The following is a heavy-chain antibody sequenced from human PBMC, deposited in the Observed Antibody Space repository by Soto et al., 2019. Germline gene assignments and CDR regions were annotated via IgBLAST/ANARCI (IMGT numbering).Heavy chain of an antibody. CDR3: AKGRDGYNVVFDY. CDR1: GFTFSSYA. CDR2: ISGSRGTT. D-gene: IGHD5-12*01. V-gene: IGHV3-23*01. J-gene: IGHJ4*02. Sequence: RRLSCAASGFTFSSYAMSWVRQAPGKGLEWVSAISGSRGTTYYADSVKGRFTISRDNSKNTLYLQMDSLRAEDTAVYYCAKGRDGYNVVFDYWGQGTLVTVSS.